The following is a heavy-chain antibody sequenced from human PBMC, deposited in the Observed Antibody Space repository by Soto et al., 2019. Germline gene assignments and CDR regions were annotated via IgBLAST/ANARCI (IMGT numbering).Heavy chain of an antibody. CDR3: AKDYSAAVAGTYDAFDI. J-gene: IGHJ3*02. CDR2: INWNSGDI. D-gene: IGHD6-19*01. Sequence: EMQVVESGGDLVQPGKSLRLSCAASEFTFDDYAMHWVRQPPGKGLEWVSGINWNSGDIVYADSVKGRFTISRDNANNFLYLQMNRLRSEDTALYYCAKDYSAAVAGTYDAFDIWGQGTMVTGSS. CDR1: EFTFDDYA. V-gene: IGHV3-9*01.